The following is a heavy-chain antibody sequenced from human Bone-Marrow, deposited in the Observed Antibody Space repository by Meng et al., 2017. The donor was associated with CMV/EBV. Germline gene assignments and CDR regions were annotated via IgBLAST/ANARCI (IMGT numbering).Heavy chain of an antibody. D-gene: IGHD2-2*01. CDR1: GFSFSTSG. CDR3: ARGVRYCSSTSCLWFDY. V-gene: IGHV3-30*02. CDR2: IQKGGTLK. Sequence: GESLKISCAASGFSFSTSGMHWVRQSPGKGLEWVSFIQKGGTLKVCTDSVKGRFTISRDDSRNTLFLQMNSLTAEDTAVYYCARGVRYCSSTSCLWFDYWGQGTLVTVSS. J-gene: IGHJ4*02.